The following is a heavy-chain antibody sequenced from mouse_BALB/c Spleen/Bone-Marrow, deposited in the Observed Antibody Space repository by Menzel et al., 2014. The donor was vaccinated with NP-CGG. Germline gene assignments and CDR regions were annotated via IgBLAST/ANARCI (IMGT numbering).Heavy chain of an antibody. CDR1: GYSFTGYT. D-gene: IGHD1-1*01. CDR2: IYPYNGGT. CDR3: ARSDYYGSSYKAWFTY. Sequence: EVKLVESGPELVKPGTSMKISCKASGYSFTGYTMNWVKQSHGKNLEWIGLIYPYNGGTTYNQKFKGKATFTKDKASSTAYMELLSLTSEDSAVYYCARSDYYGSSYKAWFTYWGQGTLVTVSA. V-gene: IGHV1-18*01. J-gene: IGHJ3*01.